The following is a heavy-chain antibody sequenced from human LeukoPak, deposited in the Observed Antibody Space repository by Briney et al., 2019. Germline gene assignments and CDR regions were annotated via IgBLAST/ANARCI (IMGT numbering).Heavy chain of an antibody. Sequence: GSSVKVSCKASGGTFSSYAISWVRQAPGQGLEWMGGIIPIFGTANYAQKFQGRVTITADESTSTAYMELGSLRAEDTAVYYCARGDILTGHYYMDVWGKGTTVTVSS. J-gene: IGHJ6*03. D-gene: IGHD3-9*01. V-gene: IGHV1-69*01. CDR2: IIPIFGTA. CDR1: GGTFSSYA. CDR3: ARGDILTGHYYMDV.